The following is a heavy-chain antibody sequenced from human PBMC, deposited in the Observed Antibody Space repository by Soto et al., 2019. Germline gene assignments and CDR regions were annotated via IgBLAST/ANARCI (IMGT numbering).Heavy chain of an antibody. CDR2: IYDSGVT. Sequence: SETLSLTXAVSGYSISSGSYWGWIRQPPGKGLEWIVSIYDSGVTYYNPSLKSRVTTSVDTSENQFSLNLNSMTAADAAVYYCAMRASGEPPYYFDSWGQGTQVTVSS. CDR3: AMRASGEPPYYFDS. CDR1: GYSISSGSY. V-gene: IGHV4-38-2*01. J-gene: IGHJ4*02. D-gene: IGHD7-27*01.